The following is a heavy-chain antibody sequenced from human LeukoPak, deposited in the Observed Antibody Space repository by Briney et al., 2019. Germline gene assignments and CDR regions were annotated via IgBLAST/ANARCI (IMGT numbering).Heavy chain of an antibody. D-gene: IGHD1-26*01. CDR3: AKRRDLYSGSYYPFDY. CDR2: IYPGDSDT. J-gene: IGHJ4*02. CDR1: GYSFTSYW. Sequence: GESLKISCKGSGYSFTSYWIGWVRQMPGKGLEWMGIIYPGDSDTRYSPSFQGQVTISADKSISTAYLQWSSLKASDTAMYYCAKRRDLYSGSYYPFDYWGQGTLVTVSS. V-gene: IGHV5-51*01.